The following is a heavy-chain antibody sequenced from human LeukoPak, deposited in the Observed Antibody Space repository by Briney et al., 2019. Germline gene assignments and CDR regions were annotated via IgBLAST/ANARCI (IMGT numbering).Heavy chain of an antibody. V-gene: IGHV4-61*02. CDR1: GGSISSGSYY. CDR3: VRDSGTVTTLFDY. Sequence: SQTLSLTCTVSGGSISSGSYYWSWIRQPAGKGLEWIGRIYTSGSTNYNPSLKSRVTISVDTSKNQFSLKLSSVTAADTAVYYCVRDSGTVTTLFDYWGQGTLVTVSS. CDR2: IYTSGST. D-gene: IGHD4-11*01. J-gene: IGHJ4*02.